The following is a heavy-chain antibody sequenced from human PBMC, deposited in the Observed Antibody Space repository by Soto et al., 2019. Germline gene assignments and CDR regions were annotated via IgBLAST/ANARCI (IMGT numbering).Heavy chain of an antibody. D-gene: IGHD3-9*01. CDR1: GFSLSTSGMC. Sequence: SGPTLVNPTQTLTLTCTFSGFSLSTSGMCVSWIRQPPGKALEWLALIDWDDDKYYSTSLKTRLTISKDTSKNQVVLTMTNMDPVDTATYYCARSLTYYDILTDYSPDAFDIWGQGTMVTVSS. J-gene: IGHJ3*02. CDR2: IDWDDDK. CDR3: ARSLTYYDILTDYSPDAFDI. V-gene: IGHV2-70*01.